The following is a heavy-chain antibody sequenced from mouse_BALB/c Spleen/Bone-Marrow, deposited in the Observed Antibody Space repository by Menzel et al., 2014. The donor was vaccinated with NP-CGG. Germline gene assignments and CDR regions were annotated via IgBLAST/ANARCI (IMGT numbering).Heavy chain of an antibody. CDR1: GFTFTDYY. CDR2: IRNKANGYTT. D-gene: IGHD2-1*01. J-gene: IGHJ3*01. Sequence: EVQLVESGGGLVQPGGSLRLSCATSGFTFTDYYMSWVRQPPGKALEWLGFIRNKANGYTTEYSASVKGRFTISRDNSQSILYLQVNTLRAEDSATYYCARDVGNYVRFAYWGQGTLVTVSA. CDR3: ARDVGNYVRFAY. V-gene: IGHV7-3*02.